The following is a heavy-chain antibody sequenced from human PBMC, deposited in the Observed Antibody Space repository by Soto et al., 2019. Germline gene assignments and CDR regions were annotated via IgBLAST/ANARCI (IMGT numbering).Heavy chain of an antibody. CDR3: ARHGGGSSSWYYYYYYYMDV. Sequence: PSETLSLTCTVSGGSISSSSYYWGWIRQPPGKGLEWIGSIYYSGSTYYNPSLKSRVTISVDTSKNQFSLKLSSVTAADTAVYYCARHGGGSSSWYYYYYYYMDVWGKGTTVTVSS. V-gene: IGHV4-39*01. CDR2: IYYSGST. D-gene: IGHD6-13*01. J-gene: IGHJ6*03. CDR1: GGSISSSSYY.